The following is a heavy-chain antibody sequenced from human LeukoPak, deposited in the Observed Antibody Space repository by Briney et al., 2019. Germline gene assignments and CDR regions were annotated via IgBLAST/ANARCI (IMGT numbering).Heavy chain of an antibody. CDR3: TAGLGKTDDDS. CDR1: GFNFNDAW. CDR2: VRTTAEGETT. V-gene: IGHV3-15*01. Sequence: GGPLRLSCEGSGFNFNDAWMSWIRQAPGKGLEWVGRVRTTAEGETTDYAAPVRGRFIISRDDSKNMVFLQMNRLETEDTAIYYCTAGLGKTDDDSWGQGTLVTLSS. J-gene: IGHJ4*02. D-gene: IGHD4-11*01.